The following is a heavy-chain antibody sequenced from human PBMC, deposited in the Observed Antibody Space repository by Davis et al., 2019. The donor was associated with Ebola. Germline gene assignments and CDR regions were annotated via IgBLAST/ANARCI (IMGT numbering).Heavy chain of an antibody. V-gene: IGHV4-34*01. J-gene: IGHJ3*02. Sequence: SETLSLTCAVYGGSFSGYYWSWIRQPPGKGLEWIGEINHSGSTNYNPSLKSRDTISVDTSKNQFSLKLSSVTAADTAVYYCARVRYCSGGSCYRGAFDIWGQGTMVTVSS. CDR2: INHSGST. CDR3: ARVRYCSGGSCYRGAFDI. CDR1: GGSFSGYY. D-gene: IGHD2-15*01.